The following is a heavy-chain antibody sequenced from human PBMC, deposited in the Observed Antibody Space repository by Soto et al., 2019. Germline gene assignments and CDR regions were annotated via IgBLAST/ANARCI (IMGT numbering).Heavy chain of an antibody. D-gene: IGHD3-16*02. Sequence: PSETLSLTCTVSGGSISSYYWNWIRQPPGKGLEWIGYIYYSGSTNYNPSLKSRVTISVDTSKNQFSLKLSSVTAADTAVYYCARGYDYVWGSYRYPSGFWFDPWGQGTLVTVSS. CDR3: ARGYDYVWGSYRYPSGFWFDP. CDR1: GGSISSYY. V-gene: IGHV4-59*01. J-gene: IGHJ5*02. CDR2: IYYSGST.